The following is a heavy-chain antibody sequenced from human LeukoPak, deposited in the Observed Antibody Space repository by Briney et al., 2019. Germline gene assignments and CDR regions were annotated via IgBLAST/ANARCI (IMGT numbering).Heavy chain of an antibody. Sequence: GGSLRLSCATSGFTFSDHSMDWVRQAPGKGLEWVGRTRSKPYSYTTQYAASVKGRFTISRDDSKNSLYLQMNSLGAEDTAVYYCASTFDLVRGVLGYWGQGTLVTVSS. V-gene: IGHV3-72*01. J-gene: IGHJ4*02. D-gene: IGHD3-10*01. CDR2: TRSKPYSYTT. CDR1: GFTFSDHS. CDR3: ASTFDLVRGVLGY.